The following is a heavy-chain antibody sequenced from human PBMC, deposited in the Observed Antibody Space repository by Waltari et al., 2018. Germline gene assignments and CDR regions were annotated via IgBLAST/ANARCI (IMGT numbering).Heavy chain of an antibody. D-gene: IGHD7-27*01. V-gene: IGHV3-7*01. J-gene: IGHJ4*02. CDR1: GLTFSSYW. Sequence: EVQLVESGGGLVQPGGSLRLSCAASGLTFSSYWMTWVRQAPGKGLGWVGIIKQDGSEKHYVDAVKGRFTISRDNAKNSLYLQMNSLRVEDTAIYYCARGNWAPFDYWGQGTLVTVSS. CDR3: ARGNWAPFDY. CDR2: IKQDGSEK.